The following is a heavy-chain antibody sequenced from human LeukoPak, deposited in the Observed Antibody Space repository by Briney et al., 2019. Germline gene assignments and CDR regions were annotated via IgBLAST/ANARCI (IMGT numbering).Heavy chain of an antibody. CDR2: IYYRGTT. D-gene: IGHD6-19*01. CDR3: ARHPRHSNGRNFDY. Sequence: SETLSLTCTVSGDSIDSYYWSWIRQPPGKGLEWIGYIYYRGTTSYNPFLKSRVTISVDTSKNQFSLKLNSVTAADTAVYYCARHPRHSNGRNFDYWGQGTLVTVSS. J-gene: IGHJ4*02. CDR1: GDSIDSYY. V-gene: IGHV4-59*01.